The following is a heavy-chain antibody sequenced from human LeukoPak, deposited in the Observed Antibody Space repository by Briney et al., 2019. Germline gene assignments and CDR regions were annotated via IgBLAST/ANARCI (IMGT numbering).Heavy chain of an antibody. CDR1: GGSISSYY. D-gene: IGHD2-15*01. Sequence: SETLSLTCTVSGGSISSYYWSWIRQPPGKGLEWIGYIYYSGSTNYNPSLKSRVTISVDTSKHQFSLKLSSVTAADTAVYYCAREHCSGGSCYYFDYWGQGTLVTVSS. V-gene: IGHV4-59*01. J-gene: IGHJ4*02. CDR3: AREHCSGGSCYYFDY. CDR2: IYYSGST.